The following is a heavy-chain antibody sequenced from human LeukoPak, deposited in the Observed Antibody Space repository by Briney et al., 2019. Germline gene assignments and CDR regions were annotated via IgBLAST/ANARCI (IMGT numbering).Heavy chain of an antibody. CDR2: INPNSGGT. Sequence: ASVKVSCKASGYTFTGYYMHWVRQAPGQGLEWMGRINPNSGGTNYAQKFQGGVTMTRDTSISTAYMELSRLRSDDTAVYYCARLGYSSGWYYFDYWGQGTLVTVSS. D-gene: IGHD6-19*01. CDR1: GYTFTGYY. V-gene: IGHV1-2*06. J-gene: IGHJ4*02. CDR3: ARLGYSSGWYYFDY.